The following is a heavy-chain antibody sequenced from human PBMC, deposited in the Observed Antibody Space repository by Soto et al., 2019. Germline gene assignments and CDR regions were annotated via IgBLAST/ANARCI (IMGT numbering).Heavy chain of an antibody. Sequence: QLQQSGPGLVKPSQTLSLTCGISGDSVSSNSATWNWIRQSPSRGLEWLGRTYLRSKWYNEYAVSVKSRIDIRQDTSKKHFSLQLSSVTPEDTAVYFCARAAVAFDAFDLWGQGTVVTVSS. D-gene: IGHD2-15*01. V-gene: IGHV6-1*01. CDR2: TYLRSKWYN. CDR3: ARAAVAFDAFDL. CDR1: GDSVSSNSAT. J-gene: IGHJ3*01.